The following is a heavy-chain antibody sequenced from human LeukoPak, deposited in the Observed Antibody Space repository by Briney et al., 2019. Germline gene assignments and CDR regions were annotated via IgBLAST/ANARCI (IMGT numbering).Heavy chain of an antibody. D-gene: IGHD3-10*01. J-gene: IGHJ4*02. CDR3: ARGGSGVADF. CDR2: IYHSGST. Sequence: SQTLSLTCAVSGGSISSGGYSWSWIRQPPGKGLEWIGYIYHSGSTYYNPSLKSRLTISVDRSKNQFSLKLSSVTAADTAVYYCARGGSGVADFWGQGTLVTVSS. CDR1: GGSISSGGYS. V-gene: IGHV4-30-2*01.